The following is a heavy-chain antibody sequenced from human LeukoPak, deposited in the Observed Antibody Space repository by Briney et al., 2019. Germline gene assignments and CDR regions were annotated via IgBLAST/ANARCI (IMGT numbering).Heavy chain of an antibody. CDR2: IRGGGTSE. CDR3: ARDPNGDYIGAFDM. D-gene: IGHD4-17*01. CDR1: GFTFSAYA. J-gene: IGHJ3*02. Sequence: GGSLRLPCTASGFTFSAYAMMWVRQAPGKGQEWVSAIRGGGTSEFYADSVKGRFRISRDNSKDTLFLQMNSLRAEDTAVYYCARDPNGDYIGAFDMWGPGTMVTVSS. V-gene: IGHV3-23*01.